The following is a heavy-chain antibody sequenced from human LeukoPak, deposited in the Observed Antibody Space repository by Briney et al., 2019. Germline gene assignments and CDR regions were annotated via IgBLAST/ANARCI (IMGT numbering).Heavy chain of an antibody. CDR3: ARDSYQDYYGRFDP. V-gene: IGHV3-23*01. D-gene: IGHD3-10*01. Sequence: GGSLRLSCAASGFTFTSYSMNWVRQAPGKGLEWVSTISGGGGSTYYADSVKGRFTISRDNSKNTLYLQMNGLTAEDTAMYYCARDSYQDYYGRFDPWGQGTLVIVSS. CDR1: GFTFTSYS. J-gene: IGHJ5*02. CDR2: ISGGGGST.